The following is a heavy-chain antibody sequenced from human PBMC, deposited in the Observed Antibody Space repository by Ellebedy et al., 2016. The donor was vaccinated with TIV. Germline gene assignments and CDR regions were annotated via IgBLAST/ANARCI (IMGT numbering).Heavy chain of an antibody. D-gene: IGHD2-21*01. CDR3: ARDRGEGFDY. J-gene: IGHJ4*02. V-gene: IGHV4-38-2*02. CDR2: IYHSGST. Sequence: SETLSLTXTVSGYSISSGYYWGWIRQPPGKGLEWIGSIYHSGSTYYNPSLKSRVTISVDTSKNQFSLKLSSVTAADTAVYYCARDRGEGFDYWGQGTLVTVSS. CDR1: GYSISSGYY.